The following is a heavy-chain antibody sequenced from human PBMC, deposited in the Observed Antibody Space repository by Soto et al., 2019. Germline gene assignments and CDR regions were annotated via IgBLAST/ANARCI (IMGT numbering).Heavy chain of an antibody. Sequence: QITLKESGPTLVKPTQTLTLTCTFSGFSLSTSGIGVGWIRQPPGKALEWLALIYWDDDKRYSPSLKSRLTITKDTSKNQVVLTVTNMDPVDTATDYCAHRLSRTPASGSGSWGPYYFDYWGQGTLVTVSS. D-gene: IGHD3-10*01. CDR3: AHRLSRTPASGSGSWGPYYFDY. V-gene: IGHV2-5*02. CDR2: IYWDDDK. J-gene: IGHJ4*02. CDR1: GFSLSTSGIG.